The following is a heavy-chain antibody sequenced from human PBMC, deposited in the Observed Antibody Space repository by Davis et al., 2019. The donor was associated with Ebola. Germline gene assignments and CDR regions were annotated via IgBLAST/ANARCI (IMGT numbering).Heavy chain of an antibody. CDR2: IYYSGTT. D-gene: IGHD4-11*01. CDR1: GASITSGDYY. V-gene: IGHV4-61*08. J-gene: IGHJ4*02. CDR3: ATTPPYSSYGAYFDS. Sequence: SETLSLTCSVSGASITSGDYYWSWIRQHPGKGLQWLGYIYYSGTTNLNPSLKSRVTISGDTSKNQFSLKLNSVTAADTAMYYCATTPPYSSYGAYFDSWGQGALVTVSS.